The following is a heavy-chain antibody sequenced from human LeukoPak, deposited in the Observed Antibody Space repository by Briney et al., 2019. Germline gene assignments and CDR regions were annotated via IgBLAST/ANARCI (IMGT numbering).Heavy chain of an antibody. Sequence: PGTLSLTCTVSGGSTSRSSYCWGWIRLPPGEGMGFIWIVYYSGSTYNTPSLKSRVAISVDTSKNQVYLRLSSVTAADTAVYYCERGGSLVGATPHDTFDIWGQGTVVTVS. CDR3: ERGGSLVGATPHDTFDI. D-gene: IGHD1-26*01. V-gene: IGHV4-39*07. CDR2: VYYSGST. CDR1: GGSTSRSSYC. J-gene: IGHJ3*02.